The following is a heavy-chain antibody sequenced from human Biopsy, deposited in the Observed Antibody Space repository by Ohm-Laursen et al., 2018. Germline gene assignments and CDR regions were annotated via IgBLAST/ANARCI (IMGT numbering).Heavy chain of an antibody. D-gene: IGHD1-7*01. CDR2: IYPSDSNT. CDR3: ARNSGNYKYDAFDI. V-gene: IGHV5-51*01. CDR1: EYSFPTYW. Sequence: ESLRISCKGSEYSFPTYWIGWVRQMPGKGLEWMGIIYPSDSNTIYSPSFQGQVTISADKSISTAYLQLTSLKASDTAMYYCARNSGNYKYDAFDIWGLGTMVTVSS. J-gene: IGHJ3*02.